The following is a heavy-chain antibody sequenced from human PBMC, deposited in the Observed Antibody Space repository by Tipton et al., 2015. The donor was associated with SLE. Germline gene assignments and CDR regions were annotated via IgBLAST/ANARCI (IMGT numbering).Heavy chain of an antibody. J-gene: IGHJ3*02. V-gene: IGHV4-59*08. Sequence: TLSLTCTVSGGSISSYYWSWIRQPPGKGLEWIGYIYYSGSTNYNPSLKSRVTISVDTSKNQFSLKLSSVTAADTAVYYCATIDGLDAFDIWGQGTMVTVSS. CDR3: ATIDGLDAFDI. D-gene: IGHD5-24*01. CDR1: GGSISSYY. CDR2: IYYSGST.